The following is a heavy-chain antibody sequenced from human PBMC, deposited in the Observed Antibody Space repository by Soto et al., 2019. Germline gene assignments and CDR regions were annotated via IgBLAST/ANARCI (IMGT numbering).Heavy chain of an antibody. D-gene: IGHD3-3*01. CDR2: MNPYSGGT. V-gene: IGHV1-2*02. CDR3: ARGVWSGPYVGADAFDM. CDR1: GYLFTGYY. J-gene: IGHJ3*02. Sequence: ASVKVSCKASGYLFTGYYIHWVRQAPGQGLEWMGWMNPYSGGTTYAQKFQGGFTMTRETSISTAYMELSRLRSDDTAVYYCARGVWSGPYVGADAFDMWGQGTMVTVSS.